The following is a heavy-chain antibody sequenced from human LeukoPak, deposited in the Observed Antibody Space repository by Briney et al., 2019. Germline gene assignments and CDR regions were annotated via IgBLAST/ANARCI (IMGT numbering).Heavy chain of an antibody. CDR3: ARDRGYCSSTSCCTGGWFDR. CDR1: GGTFSSYA. D-gene: IGHD2-2*02. CDR2: IIPIFGTA. J-gene: IGHJ5*02. V-gene: IGHV1-69*13. Sequence: GASVKVSCKASGGTFSSYAISWVRQAPGQGLEWMGGIIPIFGTANYAQKFQGRVTITPDEPTSTAYMELGSLRSEDTAVYYCARDRGYCSSTSCCTGGWFDRWGQGTLVTVSS.